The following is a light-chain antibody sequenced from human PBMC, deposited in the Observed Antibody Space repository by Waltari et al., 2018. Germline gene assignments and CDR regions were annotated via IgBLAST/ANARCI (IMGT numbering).Light chain of an antibody. CDR3: QQDHNFLT. J-gene: IGKJ4*01. V-gene: IGKV3D-7*01. Sequence: PGERVTLSCRASQSVSSSYLTWYQQKPGQAPRLLIYGASTRATSIPARFSGSGSGTDLTLTIRSLQPEDFAVYDCQQDHNFLTFGGGTKVEIK. CDR1: QSVSSSY. CDR2: GAS.